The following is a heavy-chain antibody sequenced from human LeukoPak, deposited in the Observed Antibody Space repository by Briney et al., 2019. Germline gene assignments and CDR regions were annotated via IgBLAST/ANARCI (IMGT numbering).Heavy chain of an antibody. J-gene: IGHJ4*02. CDR1: GYSISSGYY. V-gene: IGHV4-38-2*02. D-gene: IGHD2-15*01. Sequence: PSETLSLTCTVSGYSISSGYYWGWIRQPPGKGLEWIGSIYHSGSTYYNPSLKSRVTISVDTSKNQLSLKLSSVTAADTAVYYCARDPERSCSGGSCYDFDYWGQGTLVTVSS. CDR3: ARDPERSCSGGSCYDFDY. CDR2: IYHSGST.